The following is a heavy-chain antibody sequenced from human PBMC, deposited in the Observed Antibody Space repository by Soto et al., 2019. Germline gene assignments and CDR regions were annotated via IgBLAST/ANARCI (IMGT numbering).Heavy chain of an antibody. J-gene: IGHJ4*02. D-gene: IGHD2-15*01. CDR3: ARHVGRRGPCYFDY. CDR2: FDNREGP. V-gene: IGHV4-39*01. Sequence: SDTLSLTCTVSGASVNIDTYYWGWVLQPPGKGLEWIGSFDNREGPYYSPSLKSRVTISIDTSKNQFSLELRYMNVADTAVYFCARHVGRRGPCYFDYWGQGVLVTVSS. CDR1: GASVNIDTYY.